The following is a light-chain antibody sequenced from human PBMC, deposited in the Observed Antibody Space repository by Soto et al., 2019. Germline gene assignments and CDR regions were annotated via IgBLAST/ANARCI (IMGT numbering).Light chain of an antibody. V-gene: IGKV3-11*01. CDR3: QQRSNSPRT. Sequence: EIVLTQSPATLSLSPGEGATLSCRASQSVGSYLAWFQQKPGQAPRLLIYDASNRATGIPARFSGSGSGTDFTLTISSLEPEDFAVYYCQQRSNSPRTFCQGTKVDIK. CDR1: QSVGSY. J-gene: IGKJ1*01. CDR2: DAS.